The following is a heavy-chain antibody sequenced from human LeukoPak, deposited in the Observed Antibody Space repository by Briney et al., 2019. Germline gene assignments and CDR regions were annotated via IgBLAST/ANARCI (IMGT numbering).Heavy chain of an antibody. CDR1: GGSISSYY. Sequence: SETLSLTCTVSGGSISSYYWGWIRQPPGKGLEWIGYIYYSGSTNYNPSLKSRVTISVDTSKYQFSLKLSSVTAADTAVYYCARAVSWTDYYYYMDVWGKGTTVTVSS. CDR2: IYYSGST. J-gene: IGHJ6*03. CDR3: ARAVSWTDYYYYMDV. V-gene: IGHV4-59*01. D-gene: IGHD6-13*01.